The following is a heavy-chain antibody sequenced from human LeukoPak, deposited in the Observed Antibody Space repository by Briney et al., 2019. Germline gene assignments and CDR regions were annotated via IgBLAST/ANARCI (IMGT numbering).Heavy chain of an antibody. V-gene: IGHV4-4*02. D-gene: IGHD1-26*01. CDR2: IYHSGST. Sequence: SGTLSLTCAVSACSIGSNNWWNCVRQPPGEGLVWIGEIYHSGSTNYNPSLKSRVSISVDKSKNQFSLNLTSVTAADTAVYYCARPIVGATDVFDIWGQGTMVTVSS. J-gene: IGHJ3*02. CDR1: ACSIGSNNW. CDR3: ARPIVGATDVFDI.